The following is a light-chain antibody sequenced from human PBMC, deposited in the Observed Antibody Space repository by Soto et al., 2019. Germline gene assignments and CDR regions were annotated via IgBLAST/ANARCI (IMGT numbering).Light chain of an antibody. CDR2: DTS. Sequence: QAVVTQEPSLTVSPGGTVTLTCGSSTGAVTSGHYPYWFQQKPGQAPRTLIYDTSNKHSWTPARFSGSLLGGKAALTLSGAQPEDEAEYYCLLSYNGALSVVFGGGTKLTVL. J-gene: IGLJ2*01. V-gene: IGLV7-46*01. CDR3: LLSYNGALSVV. CDR1: TGAVTSGHY.